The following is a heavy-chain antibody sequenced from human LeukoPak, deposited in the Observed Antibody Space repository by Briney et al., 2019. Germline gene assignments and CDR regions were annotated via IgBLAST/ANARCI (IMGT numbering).Heavy chain of an antibody. Sequence: GRSLRLSCAASGFTFDDYAMHWVRQAPGKGLEWVSGISWNSGSIGYADSVKGRFTISRDNAKNSLYLQMNSLRAEDTALYYCAKGSSRVATATLFDYWGQGTLVTVSS. D-gene: IGHD2-21*02. CDR1: GFTFDDYA. V-gene: IGHV3-9*01. CDR3: AKGSSRVATATLFDY. J-gene: IGHJ4*02. CDR2: ISWNSGSI.